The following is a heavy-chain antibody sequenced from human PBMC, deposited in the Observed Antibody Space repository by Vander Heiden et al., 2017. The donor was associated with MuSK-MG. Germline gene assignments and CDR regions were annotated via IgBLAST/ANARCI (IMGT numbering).Heavy chain of an antibody. D-gene: IGHD5-18*01. CDR1: GGSFSGYY. CDR2: INHSGST. CDR3: ARKRGYSPMVDFRNAFDI. Sequence: QVQLQQWGAGLLKPSETLSLTCAVYGGSFSGYYWSWIRQPPGKGLEWIGEINHSGSTNYNPSLKSRVTISVDTSKNQFSLKLSSVTAADTAVYYCARKRGYSPMVDFRNAFDIWGQGTMVTVSS. V-gene: IGHV4-34*01. J-gene: IGHJ3*02.